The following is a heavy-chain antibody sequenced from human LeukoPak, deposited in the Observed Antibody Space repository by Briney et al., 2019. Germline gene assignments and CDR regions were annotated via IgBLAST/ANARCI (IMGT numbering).Heavy chain of an antibody. CDR3: AKDGTTVVTPERD. V-gene: IGHV3-23*01. D-gene: IGHD4-23*01. CDR2: ISGSGGST. J-gene: IGHJ4*02. Sequence: GGSLTLSCAASGFTFSSYAMSWVRQAPGKGLEWVSAISGSGGSTYYADSAKGRFTISRDNSKNTLYLQMNSLRAEDTAVYYCAKDGTTVVTPERDWGQGTLVTVSS. CDR1: GFTFSSYA.